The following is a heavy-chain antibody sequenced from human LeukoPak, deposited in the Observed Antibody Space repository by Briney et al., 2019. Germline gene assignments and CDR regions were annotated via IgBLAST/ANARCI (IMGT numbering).Heavy chain of an antibody. J-gene: IGHJ4*02. D-gene: IGHD2-2*01. V-gene: IGHV3-74*01. CDR1: GFTFSSYW. CDR3: AKDVCWTGSSTSCYYFDY. CDR2: INSDGSST. Sequence: QPGGSLRLSCAASGFTFSSYWMHWVRQAPGKGLVWVSRINSDGSSTSYADSVKGRFTISRDNAKNTLYLQMNSLRAEDTAVYYCAKDVCWTGSSTSCYYFDYWGQGTLVTVSS.